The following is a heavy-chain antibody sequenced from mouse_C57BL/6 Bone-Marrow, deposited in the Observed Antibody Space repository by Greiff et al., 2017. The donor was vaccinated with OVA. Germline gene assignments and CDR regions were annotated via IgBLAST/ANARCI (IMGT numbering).Heavy chain of an antibody. CDR1: GYTFTSYD. CDR2: IYPRDGST. Sequence: VQGVESGPELVKPGASVKLSCKASGYTFTSYDINWVKQRPGQGLEWIGWIYPRDGSTKYNEKFKGKATLTVDTSSSTAYMGLHSLTSEDSAVYFCAKGGFAYWGQGTLVTVSA. CDR3: AKGGFAY. J-gene: IGHJ3*01. V-gene: IGHV1-85*01.